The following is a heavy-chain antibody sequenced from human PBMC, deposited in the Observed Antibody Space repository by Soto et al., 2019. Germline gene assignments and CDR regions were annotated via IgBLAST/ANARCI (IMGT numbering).Heavy chain of an antibody. J-gene: IGHJ4*02. D-gene: IGHD5-18*01. CDR3: AREGGYKPDY. Sequence: EVLLVESGGGLVQPGGSLRLSCAASGFSFSSYSMNWVRQAPGKGLEWISYISSSGTTIYYTDSMKCRFNISRDNAKNSLLLQMSSLRDEDTAVYYCAREGGYKPDYWGQGTLVSVSS. CDR1: GFSFSSYS. CDR2: ISSSGTTI. V-gene: IGHV3-48*02.